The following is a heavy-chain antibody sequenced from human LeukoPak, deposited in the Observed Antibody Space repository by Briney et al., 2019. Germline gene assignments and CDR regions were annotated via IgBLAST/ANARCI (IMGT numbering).Heavy chain of an antibody. CDR3: ARGPVYLPPIAAAGTIYYYYYMDV. V-gene: IGHV1-69*01. J-gene: IGHJ6*03. CDR1: GGTFSSYA. Sequence: ASVKVSRKASGGTFSSYAISWVRQAPGQGLEWMGGIIPIFGTANYAQKFQGRVTITADESTSAAYMELSSLRSEDTAVYYCARGPVYLPPIAAAGTIYYYYYMDVWGKGTTVTVSS. CDR2: IIPIFGTA. D-gene: IGHD6-13*01.